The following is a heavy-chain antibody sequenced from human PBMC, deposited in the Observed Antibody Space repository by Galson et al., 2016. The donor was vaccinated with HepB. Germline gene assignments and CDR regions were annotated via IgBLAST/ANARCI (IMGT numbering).Heavy chain of an antibody. CDR3: ARDSGVSGADDY. J-gene: IGHJ4*02. CDR2: IGRSSTPI. CDR1: GFTFSSYA. V-gene: IGHV3-48*02. D-gene: IGHD6-13*01. Sequence: SLRLSCATSGFTFSSYAMTWVRQAPGKGLEWVSYIGRSSTPIYYGDSVKGRFTISRDNAENSLYLQVNSLRDEDTAVYYCARDSGVSGADDYWGQGTLVIVSS.